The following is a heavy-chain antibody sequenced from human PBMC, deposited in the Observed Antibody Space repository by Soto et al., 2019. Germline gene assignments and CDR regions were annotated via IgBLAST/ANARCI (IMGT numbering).Heavy chain of an antibody. V-gene: IGHV1-18*01. CDR3: ATALSGPGLFDY. J-gene: IGHJ4*02. CDR1: GYTFTNYG. Sequence: QVQLVQSGGEVKKPGASVKVSCKASGYTFTNYGISWVRQAPGQGLEWMGWISAYNGNRKYAQTLKGRVTMTTDTTTSSAYMERRSLGSDDTAVYYCATALSGPGLFDYWGQGTLVTVSS. CDR2: ISAYNGNR. D-gene: IGHD3-16*02.